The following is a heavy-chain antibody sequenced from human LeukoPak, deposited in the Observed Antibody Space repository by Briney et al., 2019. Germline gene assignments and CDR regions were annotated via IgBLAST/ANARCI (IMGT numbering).Heavy chain of an antibody. CDR3: TTESYDT. Sequence: PGGSLRLSCAASGFTFSNAWMSWVRQAPGKGQEWVGRILSKSEGGTTDYSSPVKGRFTISRDDSKNTLFLQMNSLKTEDTAVYYCTTESYDTWGQGTLVTVSS. V-gene: IGHV3-15*01. D-gene: IGHD3-16*01. CDR2: ILSKSEGGTT. J-gene: IGHJ4*02. CDR1: GFTFSNAW.